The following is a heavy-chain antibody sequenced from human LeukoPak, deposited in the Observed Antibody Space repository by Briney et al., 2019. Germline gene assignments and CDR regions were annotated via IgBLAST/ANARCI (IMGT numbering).Heavy chain of an antibody. D-gene: IGHD6-13*01. CDR2: INPNSGGT. Sequence: ASVKVSCKASGYTFTGYYMHWVRQAPGQGLEWMGWINPNSGGTNYAQKFQGRVTMTRDTCISTAYMELSRLRSDDTAVYYCASGLPRIAAAGTRSWFDSWGQGTLVTVSS. V-gene: IGHV1-2*02. CDR3: ASGLPRIAAAGTRSWFDS. J-gene: IGHJ5*01. CDR1: GYTFTGYY.